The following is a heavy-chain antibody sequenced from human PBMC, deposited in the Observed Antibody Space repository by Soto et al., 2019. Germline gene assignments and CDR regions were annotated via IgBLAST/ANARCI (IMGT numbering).Heavy chain of an antibody. V-gene: IGHV3-48*03. CDR3: ARDTPDRWFGNPPHFDY. Sequence: GGSLRLSCAASGFTFSSYEMNWVRQAPGKGLEWVSYISSSGSTIYYADSVKGRFTISRDNAKNSLYLQMNSLRAEDTAVYYCARDTPDRWFGNPPHFDYWGQGTLVTVSS. J-gene: IGHJ4*02. CDR1: GFTFSSYE. D-gene: IGHD3-10*01. CDR2: ISSSGSTI.